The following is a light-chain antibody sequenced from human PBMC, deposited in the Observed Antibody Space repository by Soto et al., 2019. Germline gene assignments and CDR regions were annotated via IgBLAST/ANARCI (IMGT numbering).Light chain of an antibody. V-gene: IGKV3-11*02. CDR3: QQRINWPLT. J-gene: IGKJ4*01. Sequence: EIVLTQSPATLSLFPGESATLSCRTSQSVSTFLGWYQLKPGQSPRLLIYDATNRATGIPARFSGSGIGRNFSLTISSLEPEDFAIYYCQQRINWPLTFGGGTRVEIK. CDR1: QSVSTF. CDR2: DAT.